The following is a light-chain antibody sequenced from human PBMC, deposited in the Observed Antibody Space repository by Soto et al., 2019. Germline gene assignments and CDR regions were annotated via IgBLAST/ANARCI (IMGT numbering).Light chain of an antibody. CDR2: DVS. J-gene: IGLJ2*01. CDR1: SSDVGGYNY. V-gene: IGLV2-14*01. Sequence: QSALTQPASVSGSPGQSITLSCTGTSSDVGGYNYVSWYQQHPGKAPKLMIYDVSNRPSGVSNRFSGSKSGNTASLTISGLQAEDEADYYCSSYTSSSPVVFVGGTKLTVL. CDR3: SSYTSSSPVV.